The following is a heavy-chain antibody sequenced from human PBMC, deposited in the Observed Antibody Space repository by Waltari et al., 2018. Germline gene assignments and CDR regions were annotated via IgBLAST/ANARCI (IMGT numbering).Heavy chain of an antibody. V-gene: IGHV3-74*03. CDR3: ARSGFMDV. CDR1: GFSFSTYW. Sequence: EVQLVESGGGLVQPGGSLRLSCEASGFSFSTYWMNWAHQAPGQGLVGIARSNPDGTTIMYADSVKGRFTTSRDTAKNTLYLQMDSLKADDTAVYYCARSGFMDVWGQGTAVTVSS. CDR2: SNPDGTTI. D-gene: IGHD3-10*01. J-gene: IGHJ6*02.